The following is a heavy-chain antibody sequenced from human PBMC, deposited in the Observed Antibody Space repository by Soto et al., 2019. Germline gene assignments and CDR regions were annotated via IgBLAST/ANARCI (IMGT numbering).Heavy chain of an antibody. CDR3: ARDSPYYYGTSGSSLPHPFDI. CDR2: IRSRAYGGTT. V-gene: IGHV3-49*03. Sequence: GGSLRLSCAASGFNFGAYAMNWFRQAPGRGLEWVGSIRSRAYGGTTEYAASVKGRFTISRDDSKTIAYLQMNSLRIEDTAMYYCARDSPYYYGTSGSSLPHPFDIWGQGTMVTVSS. CDR1: GFNFGAYA. D-gene: IGHD3-10*01. J-gene: IGHJ3*02.